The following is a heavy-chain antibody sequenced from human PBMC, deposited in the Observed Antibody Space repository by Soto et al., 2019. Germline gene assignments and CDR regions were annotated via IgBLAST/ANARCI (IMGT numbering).Heavy chain of an antibody. CDR3: VRNSYFFGSDY. CDR2: INPGGGST. J-gene: IGHJ4*02. CDR1: GYTFTNYH. Sequence: QVQLVQSGAEVKKPGALVKVSCKASGYTFTNYHIHWVRQAPGQGLEWIGKINPGGGSTSYAQKFQGRVTVTRDTSTSTVYMELSSLRSEDTAVYYCVRNSYFFGSDYWGQGTLVTVSS. V-gene: IGHV1-46*03. D-gene: IGHD3-3*01.